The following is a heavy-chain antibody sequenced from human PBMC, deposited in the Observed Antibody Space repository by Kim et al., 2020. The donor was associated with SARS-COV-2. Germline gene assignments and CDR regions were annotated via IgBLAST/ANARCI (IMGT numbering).Heavy chain of an antibody. Sequence: SETLSLTCTVSGYSISSGYYWGWIRQPPGKGLEWIGSIYHSGSTYYNPSLKSRVTISVDTSKNQFSLKLSSVTAADTAVYYCARGPRDDYGDYAFDYWG. D-gene: IGHD4-17*01. CDR3: ARGPRDDYGDYAFDY. V-gene: IGHV4-38-2*02. J-gene: IGHJ4*01. CDR1: GYSISSGYY. CDR2: IYHSGST.